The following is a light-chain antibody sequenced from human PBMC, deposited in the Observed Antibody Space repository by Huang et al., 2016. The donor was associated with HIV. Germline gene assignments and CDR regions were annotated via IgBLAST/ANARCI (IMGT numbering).Light chain of an antibody. Sequence: EVVMTQFPATLVVSPGERAPRTCRASQRISRNLAWYQQRPGQPPRLLIYDTSTRATGIPPRCSGSGSGTEFTLTISSLQSEDFAVYYCQQYDDWPPLTFGGGTKVEI. CDR2: DTS. V-gene: IGKV3-15*01. CDR3: QQYDDWPPLT. CDR1: QRISRN. J-gene: IGKJ4*01.